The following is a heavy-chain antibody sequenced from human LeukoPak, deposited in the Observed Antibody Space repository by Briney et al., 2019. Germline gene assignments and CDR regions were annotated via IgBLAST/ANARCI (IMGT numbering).Heavy chain of an antibody. V-gene: IGHV4-39*07. CDR3: ARVGPSIGSGSYYLFLQNDY. CDR1: GGSISSSSYY. J-gene: IGHJ4*02. CDR2: IYYSGST. Sequence: SETLSLTCTVSGGSISSSSYYWGWIRQPPGKGLEWIGSIYYSGSTYYNPSLKSRVTISVDTSKNQFSLKLSSVTAADTAVYYCARVGPSIGSGSYYLFLQNDYWGQGTLVTASS. D-gene: IGHD3-10*01.